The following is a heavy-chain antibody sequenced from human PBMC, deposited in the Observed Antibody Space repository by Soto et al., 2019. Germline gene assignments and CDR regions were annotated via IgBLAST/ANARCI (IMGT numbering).Heavy chain of an antibody. V-gene: IGHV1-69*13. Sequence: SVKVSCKASGGTFSSYAISWVRQAPGQGLEWMGGIIPIFGTANYAQKFQGRVTITADESTSTAYMELSSLRSEDTAVYYCARGYYDSSGYTYYYYGMDVWGQGTTVTLSS. D-gene: IGHD3-22*01. CDR2: IIPIFGTA. J-gene: IGHJ6*02. CDR1: GGTFSSYA. CDR3: ARGYYDSSGYTYYYYGMDV.